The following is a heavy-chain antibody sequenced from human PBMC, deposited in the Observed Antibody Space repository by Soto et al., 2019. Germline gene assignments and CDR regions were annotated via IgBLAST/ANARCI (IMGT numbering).Heavy chain of an antibody. CDR1: GASISSYY. D-gene: IGHD3-16*01. CDR3: ASRGNGKHYFDY. V-gene: IGHV4-59*01. CDR2: IYLGGSI. J-gene: IGHJ4*02. Sequence: SETLSLTCSVSGASISSYYYTWIRQTPGKGLEWIGYIYLGGSINYNPSFKSRVIISVDTSKNQFSVRLSSVTAADTAVYYCASRGNGKHYFDYWGQGTLVTVSS.